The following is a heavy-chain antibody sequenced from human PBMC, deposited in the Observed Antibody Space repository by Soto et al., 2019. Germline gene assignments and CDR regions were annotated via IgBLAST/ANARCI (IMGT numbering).Heavy chain of an antibody. V-gene: IGHV4-39*01. D-gene: IGHD3-10*01. CDR2: IYFIGTS. CDR3: ARQDDKYGSTS. CDR1: GGSITSVSSY. Sequence: PSETLSLTCSVSGGSITSVSSYWGWIRQPPGKGLEWIGSIYFIGTSYSNTSLESRVTISVDTSENQFSLKLSSVSAADTAVYFCARQDDKYGSTSWGPGTLVTVSS. J-gene: IGHJ4*02.